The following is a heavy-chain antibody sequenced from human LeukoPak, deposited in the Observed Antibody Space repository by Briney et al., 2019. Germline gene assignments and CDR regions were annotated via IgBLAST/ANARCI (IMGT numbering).Heavy chain of an antibody. D-gene: IGHD3-3*02. Sequence: GGSLRLSCAASGFTVSSTYMSWVRQAPGQGREWVSLLYSSGITFYAESVQGRFTISRDNSKNTLYLQMNSLRAEDTAIYYCARDSSSFPNSFDFWGQGTLVTVSS. CDR2: LYSSGIT. CDR1: GFTVSSTY. J-gene: IGHJ4*02. V-gene: IGHV3-53*01. CDR3: ARDSSSFPNSFDF.